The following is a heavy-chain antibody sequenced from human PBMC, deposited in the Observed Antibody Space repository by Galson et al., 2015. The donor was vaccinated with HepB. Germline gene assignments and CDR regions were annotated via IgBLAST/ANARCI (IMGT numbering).Heavy chain of an antibody. CDR3: AREAALGDFWSGYYRWFDP. CDR2: INPNSGGT. J-gene: IGHJ5*02. V-gene: IGHV1-2*06. Sequence: SVKVSCKASGYTFTGYYMHWVRQAPGQGLEWMGRINPNSGGTNYAQKFQGRVTMTRDTSISTAYMELSRLRSDDTAVYYCAREAALGDFWSGYYRWFDPWGQGTLVTVSS. CDR1: GYTFTGYY. D-gene: IGHD3-3*01.